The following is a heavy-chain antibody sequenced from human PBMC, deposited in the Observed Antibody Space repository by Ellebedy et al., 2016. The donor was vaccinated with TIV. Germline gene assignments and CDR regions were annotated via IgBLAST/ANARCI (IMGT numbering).Heavy chain of an antibody. Sequence: GESLKISXVASGFTFRSHGIYWVRQAPGKGLEWVAVISSDGSNKYYADSVKGRFTISRDNSKNTLYLQMNGLRTDDMAVYYCARGGSSGSSDYWGQGTLVTVSS. J-gene: IGHJ4*02. CDR3: ARGGSSGSSDY. CDR1: GFTFRSHG. D-gene: IGHD3-10*01. CDR2: ISSDGSNK. V-gene: IGHV3-30*03.